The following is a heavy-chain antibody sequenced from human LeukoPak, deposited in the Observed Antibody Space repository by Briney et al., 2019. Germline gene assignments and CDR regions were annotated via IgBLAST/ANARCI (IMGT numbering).Heavy chain of an antibody. V-gene: IGHV1-8*01. D-gene: IGHD6-6*01. J-gene: IGHJ4*02. CDR2: MNPNSGNT. Sequence: GASVKVSCKASGYTFTSYDINWVRQATGQGLEWMGWMNPNSGNTGYAQKFQGRVTMTRNTSISTAYMELSSLRSEDTAVYYCARVTSIAARRYFDYWAREPWSPSPQ. CDR1: GYTFTSYD. CDR3: ARVTSIAARRYFDY.